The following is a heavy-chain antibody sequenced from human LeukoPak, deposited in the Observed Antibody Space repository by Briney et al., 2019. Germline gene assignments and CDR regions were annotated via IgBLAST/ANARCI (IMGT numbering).Heavy chain of an antibody. J-gene: IGHJ4*02. CDR2: IYYSGST. D-gene: IGHD6-19*01. CDR3: ARFTDVAVAGMGSFDS. CDR1: GGSISSSSYY. Sequence: PSETLSLTCTVSGGSISSSSYYWGWIRQPPGNGLEWIGSIYYSGSTYYNPSLKSRVTISVDTSKNQFSLKLSSVTAADTAVYYCARFTDVAVAGMGSFDSWGQGTLVTVSS. V-gene: IGHV4-39*01.